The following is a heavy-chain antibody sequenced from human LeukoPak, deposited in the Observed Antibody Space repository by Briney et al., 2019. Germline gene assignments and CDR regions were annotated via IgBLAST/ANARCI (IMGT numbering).Heavy chain of an antibody. Sequence: ASVKVSCKASGYTFTSYGISWVRQAPGQGLEWMGWISPYNGNTDYSQKLQGRVTMTRDMSTSTVYMELSSLRSEDTVVYYCARDNSVRDEAWWFYPWGQGTLVTVSS. CDR3: ARDNSVRDEAWWFYP. CDR1: GYTFTSYG. CDR2: ISPYNGNT. J-gene: IGHJ5*02. D-gene: IGHD5-24*01. V-gene: IGHV1-18*01.